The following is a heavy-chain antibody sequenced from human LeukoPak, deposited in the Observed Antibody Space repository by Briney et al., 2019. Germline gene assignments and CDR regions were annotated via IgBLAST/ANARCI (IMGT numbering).Heavy chain of an antibody. D-gene: IGHD3-10*01. V-gene: IGHV4-30-4*08. CDR2: IYYSGST. CDR3: DRAKGVRGVGAFDI. Sequence: PSQTLSLTCTVSGGSISSGDYYWSWIRQPPGKGLEWIGYIYYSGSTYYNPSLKSRVTISVDTSKNQFSLKLSSVTAADTAVYYCDRAKGVRGVGAFDIWGQGTMVTVSS. CDR1: GGSISSGDYY. J-gene: IGHJ3*02.